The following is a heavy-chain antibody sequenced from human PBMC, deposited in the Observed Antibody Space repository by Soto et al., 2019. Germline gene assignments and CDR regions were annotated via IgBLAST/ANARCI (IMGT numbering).Heavy chain of an antibody. V-gene: IGHV3-11*06. Sequence: QVQLVESGGGLVKPGGSLRLSCAASGFTFSDYYMSWIRQAPGKGLEWVSYISSSSSYTNYADSVKGRFTISRDNAKNSLYLQMNSLRAEDTAVYYCASDKYSSSSGDDYWGQVTLVTVSS. CDR1: GFTFSDYY. CDR3: ASDKYSSSSGDDY. CDR2: ISSSSSYT. D-gene: IGHD6-6*01. J-gene: IGHJ4*02.